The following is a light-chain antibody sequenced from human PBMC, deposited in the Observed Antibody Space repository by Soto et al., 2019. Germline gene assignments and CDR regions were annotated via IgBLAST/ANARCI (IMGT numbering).Light chain of an antibody. CDR1: QGIRTD. V-gene: IGKV1-6*01. CDR2: AAS. Sequence: AIQMTQSPSSLSASVGDRVTISCRASQGIRTDLGWYQQKPGKAPKLLIYAASSLQSGVPSRFSGSGSGTDFTLTISSLQPEDFAIYYCLQDYSYPYTFGQGTKLEIK. J-gene: IGKJ2*01. CDR3: LQDYSYPYT.